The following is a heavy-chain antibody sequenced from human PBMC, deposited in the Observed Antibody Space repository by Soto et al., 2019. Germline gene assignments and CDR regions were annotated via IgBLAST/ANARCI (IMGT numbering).Heavy chain of an antibody. Sequence: GGSLRLSCAASGFTFSSYSMNWVRQAPGKGLEWVSYISSSSSTIYYADSVKGRFTISRDNAKNSLYLQMNSLRAEDTAVYYCARDQQLVYYYYYYMDVWGKGTTVTVSS. V-gene: IGHV3-48*01. J-gene: IGHJ6*03. D-gene: IGHD6-6*01. CDR3: ARDQQLVYYYYYYMDV. CDR1: GFTFSSYS. CDR2: ISSSSSTI.